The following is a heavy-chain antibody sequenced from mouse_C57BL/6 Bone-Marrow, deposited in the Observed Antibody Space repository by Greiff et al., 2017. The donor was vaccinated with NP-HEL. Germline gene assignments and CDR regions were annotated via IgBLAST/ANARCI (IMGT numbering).Heavy chain of an antibody. D-gene: IGHD1-1*01. CDR1: GFNIKDDY. J-gene: IGHJ3*01. CDR2: FDPENGVP. CDR3: TTGLTTVVATEAY. V-gene: IGHV14-4*01. Sequence: EVQLQQSGAELVRPGASVKLSCTASGFNIKDDYMHWVKQRPEQGLEWIGWFDPENGVPEYASKFQGKATITADTSSNTAYLQLSSLTSEDTAVYYCTTGLTTVVATEAYWGQGTLVTVSA.